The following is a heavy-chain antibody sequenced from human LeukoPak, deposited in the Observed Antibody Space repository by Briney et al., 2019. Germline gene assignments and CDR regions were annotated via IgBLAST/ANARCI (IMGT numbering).Heavy chain of an antibody. D-gene: IGHD3-22*01. J-gene: IGHJ4*02. Sequence: SETLSLTCTVSGGSISTYYWSWIRQPPGKGLEWIAYIDYSASTNYNPSLKSRVTISVDTSKNQFSLKLSSVTAADTAVYYCARGNKYYDSSGYPFDYWGQGTLVTVSS. V-gene: IGHV4-59*01. CDR2: IDYSAST. CDR1: GGSISTYY. CDR3: ARGNKYYDSSGYPFDY.